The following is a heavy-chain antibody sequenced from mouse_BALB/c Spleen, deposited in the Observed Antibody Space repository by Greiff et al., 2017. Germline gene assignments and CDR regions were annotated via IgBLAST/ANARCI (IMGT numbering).Heavy chain of an antibody. J-gene: IGHJ2*01. CDR3: ARDSLYYRSLDY. Sequence: DVKLVESGGGLVKPGGSLKLSCAASGFTFSDYYMYWVRQTPEKRLEWVATISDGGSYTYYPDSVKGRFTISRDNAKNNLYLQMSSLKSEDTAMYYCARDSLYYRSLDYWGQGTTLTVSS. CDR1: GFTFSDYY. V-gene: IGHV5-4*02. D-gene: IGHD2-14*01. CDR2: ISDGGSYT.